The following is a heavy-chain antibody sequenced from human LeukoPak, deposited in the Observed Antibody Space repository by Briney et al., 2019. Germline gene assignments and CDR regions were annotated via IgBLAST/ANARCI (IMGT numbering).Heavy chain of an antibody. CDR3: AREVAVAGHGVDY. D-gene: IGHD6-19*01. Sequence: KSGGSLRLSCAASGFTFSSYSMNWVRQAPGKGLEWVSSISSSSSYIYYADSVKGRFTISRDNAKNSLYLQMNSLRAEDTAVYYCAREVAVAGHGVDYWGQGTLVTVSS. CDR1: GFTFSSYS. V-gene: IGHV3-21*01. J-gene: IGHJ4*02. CDR2: ISSSSSYI.